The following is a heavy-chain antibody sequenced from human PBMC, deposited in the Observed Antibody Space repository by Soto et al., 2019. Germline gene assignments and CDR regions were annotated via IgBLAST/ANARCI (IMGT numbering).Heavy chain of an antibody. J-gene: IGHJ6*02. Sequence: EVQLLESGGGLVQPGGSLRLSCVASGFPFSSYAMSWVRQTPGRGLECVSSISSVSNTNYTDSVRGRFTISRDNSKNSLYLQMSSLRADDTALYYCAKASATGKSDGMDVWGQGTTVSVSS. D-gene: IGHD7-27*01. CDR2: ISSVSNT. V-gene: IGHV3-23*01. CDR3: AKASATGKSDGMDV. CDR1: GFPFSSYA.